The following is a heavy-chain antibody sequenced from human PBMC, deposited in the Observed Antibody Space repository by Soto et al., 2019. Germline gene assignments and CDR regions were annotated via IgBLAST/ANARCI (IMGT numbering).Heavy chain of an antibody. CDR2: IYPSGNT. D-gene: IGHD1-1*01. CDR1: GGSISSSNW. Sequence: LRKTLSLTCAVSGGSISSSNWWSWVRRPPGKELEWIGEIYPSGNTNYDPSLKGRVTISVDKSKNLFSLKVNFVTAADTAVYYCAKGMGVASGGPLEYWGQGTLVTVSS. J-gene: IGHJ4*02. V-gene: IGHV4-4*03. CDR3: AKGMGVASGGPLEY.